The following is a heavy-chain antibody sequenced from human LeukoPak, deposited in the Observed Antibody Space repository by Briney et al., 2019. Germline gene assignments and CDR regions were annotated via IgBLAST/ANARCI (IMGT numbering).Heavy chain of an antibody. CDR2: ISGSGGTT. D-gene: IGHD3-16*02. Sequence: GGSLRLSCAASGFTFSSYAMSWVRQAPGKGLEWVSAISGSGGTTYYADSVKGRFTISRDNSKNTLYLQMNSLRAEDTALYYCATGYTTSSRRGDYWGQGTLVTVSS. CDR3: ATGYTTSSRRGDY. V-gene: IGHV3-23*01. CDR1: GFTFSSYA. J-gene: IGHJ4*02.